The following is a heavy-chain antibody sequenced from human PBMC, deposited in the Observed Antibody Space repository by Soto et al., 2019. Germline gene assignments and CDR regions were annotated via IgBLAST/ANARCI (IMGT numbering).Heavy chain of an antibody. CDR2: IYHSGST. CDR3: ARSTIPYYFDY. Sequence: QLQLQESGSGLVKPSQTLSLTCAVSGGSISSGGYSWSWIRQPPGKGLEWIGYIYHSGSTYYNPSLKSRVPIAVDRSKNQFSLKLSSVTAADTAVYYCARSTIPYYFDYWGQGTLVTVSS. CDR1: GGSISSGGYS. D-gene: IGHD3-3*01. V-gene: IGHV4-30-2*01. J-gene: IGHJ4*02.